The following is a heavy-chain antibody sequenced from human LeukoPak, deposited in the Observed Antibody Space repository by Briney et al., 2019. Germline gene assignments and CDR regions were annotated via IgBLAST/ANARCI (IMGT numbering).Heavy chain of an antibody. CDR3: ARSFITIFGVVHNWFDP. Sequence: SETLPLTCAVYGGSFSGYYWSWIRQPPGKGLEWIGEINHSGSTNYNPSLKSRVTISVDTSKNQFSLKLSSVTAADTAVYYCARSFITIFGVVHNWFDPWGQGTLVTVSS. D-gene: IGHD3-3*01. V-gene: IGHV4-34*01. CDR1: GGSFSGYY. CDR2: INHSGST. J-gene: IGHJ5*02.